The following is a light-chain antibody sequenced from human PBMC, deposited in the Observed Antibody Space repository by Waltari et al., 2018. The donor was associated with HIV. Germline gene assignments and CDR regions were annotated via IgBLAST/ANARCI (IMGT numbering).Light chain of an antibody. CDR1: SRDVGAKHY. CDR2: DVS. J-gene: IGLJ1*01. CDR3: CSYAGKYTWV. V-gene: IGLV2-11*01. Sequence: QSALTPTRSVSGSPGQSVPIPCTGTSRDVGAKHYVSCYQHNPGKAPVLLIFDVSQRPSGVPDRFSGSKSGNTASLTISGLQAVDEADYYCCSYAGKYTWVFGTGTKVTVL.